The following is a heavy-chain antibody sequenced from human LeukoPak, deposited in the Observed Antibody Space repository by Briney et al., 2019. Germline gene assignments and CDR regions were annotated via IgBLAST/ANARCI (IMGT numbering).Heavy chain of an antibody. J-gene: IGHJ4*02. CDR2: ISYDGSNK. Sequence: GRSLRLSCAASGFTFSSYGMHWVRQAPGKGLEWVAVISYDGSNKYYADSVKGRFTISRDNSKNTLYLQMNSLRAEDTAVYFCARDNAARNMGNAFDLWGQGTLVTVSS. CDR1: GFTFSSYG. D-gene: IGHD1-26*01. V-gene: IGHV3-30*03. CDR3: ARDNAARNMGNAFDL.